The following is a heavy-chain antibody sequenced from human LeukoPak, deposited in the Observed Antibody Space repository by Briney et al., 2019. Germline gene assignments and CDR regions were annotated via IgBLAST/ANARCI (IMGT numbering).Heavy chain of an antibody. CDR2: ISSSSSYI. V-gene: IGHV3-21*04. D-gene: IGHD6-19*01. CDR1: GFTFSSYN. CDR3: AKAPIAVAAHFDY. J-gene: IGHJ4*02. Sequence: GGSLRLSCAASGFTFSSYNMNWVRQAPGKGLEWVSYISSSSSYIYYADSVKGRFTISRDNSKNTLYLQMNSLRAEDTAVYYCAKAPIAVAAHFDYWGQGTLVTVSS.